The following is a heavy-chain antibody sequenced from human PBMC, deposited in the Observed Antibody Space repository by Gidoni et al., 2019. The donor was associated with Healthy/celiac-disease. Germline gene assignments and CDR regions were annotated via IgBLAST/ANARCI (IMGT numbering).Heavy chain of an antibody. CDR3: ARGGLGYYGMDV. CDR1: GYTFTSYA. J-gene: IGHJ6*02. V-gene: IGHV1-3*01. Sequence: QVQLVQSGAEVKKPGASVKGSCKASGYTFTSYAMHWVRQAPGQRLEWMGWINAGNGNTKYSQKFQGRVTITRDTSASTAYMELSSLRSEDTAVYYCARGGLGYYGMDVWGQGTTVTVSS. CDR2: INAGNGNT.